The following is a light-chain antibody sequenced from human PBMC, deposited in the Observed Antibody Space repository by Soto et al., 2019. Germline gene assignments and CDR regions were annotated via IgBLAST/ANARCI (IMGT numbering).Light chain of an antibody. V-gene: IGLV1-36*01. J-gene: IGLJ3*02. CDR3: AAWDDSLSGWV. Sequence: QSPLTQPPSVSEAPRQRVTISCSGSSSNIGDNAVYWYQQFPGKAPKLLIYYDDLLPSGVSDRFSGSKSGTSASLAISGLQSEDEADYYCAAWDDSLSGWVFGGGTKLTVL. CDR1: SSNIGDNA. CDR2: YDD.